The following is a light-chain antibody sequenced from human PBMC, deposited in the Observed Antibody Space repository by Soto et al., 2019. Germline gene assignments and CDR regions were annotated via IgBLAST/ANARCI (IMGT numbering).Light chain of an antibody. J-gene: IGLJ1*01. CDR2: EVS. CDR1: SSDVGGYNY. CDR3: SSYAGSDNYV. V-gene: IGLV2-8*01. Sequence: ALTQPPSASGSPGQSVTISCTGTSSDVGGYNYVSWYQQHPGKAPKLMIYEVSKRPSGVPDRFSGSKSGNTASLTVSGLQAEDEADYYCSSYAGSDNYVFGTGTKVTVL.